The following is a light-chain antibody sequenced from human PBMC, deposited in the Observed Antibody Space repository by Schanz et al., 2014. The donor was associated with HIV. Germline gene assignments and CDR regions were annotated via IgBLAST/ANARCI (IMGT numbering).Light chain of an antibody. CDR3: LQYNSYPFT. J-gene: IGKJ2*01. CDR2: GAS. CDR1: QSLGGSQ. Sequence: EIVLTQSPGTLSVSPGERATLSCRASQSLGGSQLAWYQHKPGQAPRLLIYGASNRATGIPDRFSGSGYGTEFTLTISSLQPEDFATYYCLQYNSYPFTFGQGTRLEIK. V-gene: IGKV3-20*01.